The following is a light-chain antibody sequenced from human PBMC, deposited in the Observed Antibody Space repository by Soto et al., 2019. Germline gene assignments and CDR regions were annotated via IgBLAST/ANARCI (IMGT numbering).Light chain of an antibody. CDR1: SSDVGGYNY. CDR2: EVS. J-gene: IGLJ1*01. V-gene: IGLV2-14*01. Sequence: QSALTQPASVSGSPGQSITISCTGTSSDVGGYNYVSWYQQHPDKAPKLMIYEVSNRPSGVSNRFSGSKSGNTASLTISGLQAEDEADYYCSSYTSSSTYVFGTGTKLTV. CDR3: SSYTSSSTYV.